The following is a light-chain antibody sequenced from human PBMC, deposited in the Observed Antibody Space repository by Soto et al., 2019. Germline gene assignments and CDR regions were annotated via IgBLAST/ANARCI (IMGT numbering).Light chain of an antibody. CDR3: RQHNTYPQLA. CDR1: QTISSW. Sequence: DIQVTQSPSTLSGSVGDRVTIACRASQTISSWLAWYQQKPGKAPKLLIYKASTLKSGVPSRFSGSGSGTDFTLTISSLLPQEYATNYCRQHNTYPQLAFGHVTKVDIK. V-gene: IGKV1-5*03. J-gene: IGKJ3*01. CDR2: KAS.